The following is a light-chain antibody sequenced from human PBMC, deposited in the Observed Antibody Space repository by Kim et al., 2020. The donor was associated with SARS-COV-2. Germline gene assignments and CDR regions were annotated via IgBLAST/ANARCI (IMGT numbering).Light chain of an antibody. V-gene: IGKV1-5*03. Sequence: VGDRVTICCRASQNIHIGLAWCQQKPGKAPRVLMYKASTLESGVPSRFSGSGSGTEFTLTINSLQPDDSATYYCQQYDVHPETFGQGTKVDIK. CDR2: KAS. CDR1: QNIHIG. CDR3: QQYDVHPET. J-gene: IGKJ1*01.